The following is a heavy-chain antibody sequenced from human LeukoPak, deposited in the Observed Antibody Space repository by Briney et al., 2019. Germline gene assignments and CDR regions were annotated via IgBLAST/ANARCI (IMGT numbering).Heavy chain of an antibody. CDR3: ARAGGRFGELSACDY. V-gene: IGHV4-34*01. CDR2: INHSGST. D-gene: IGHD3-10*01. CDR1: GGSFSGYY. Sequence: SETLSLTCTGYGGSFSGYYWSWIRQPPGKGLEWIGEINHSGSTNYNPSPKSRVTISVATSKNQFSLKLSCVTAADTAVYYCARAGGRFGELSACDYWGQGTLVTVSS. J-gene: IGHJ4*02.